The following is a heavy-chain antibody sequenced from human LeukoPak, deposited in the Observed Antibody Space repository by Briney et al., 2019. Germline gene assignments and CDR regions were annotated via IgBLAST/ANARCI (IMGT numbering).Heavy chain of an antibody. J-gene: IGHJ4*02. CDR3: ARGYTCGY. CDR2: IKEGGSEK. D-gene: IGHD5-18*01. V-gene: IGHV3-7*04. CDR1: GFTFSTYW. Sequence: GGSLRLSCSASGFTFSTYWMSWVRQAPGKGLEWVANIKEGGSEKNYADSVKGRFTISRDNAKNSLYLQMNSLRAEDTAVYYCARGYTCGYWGQGTLVIVSS.